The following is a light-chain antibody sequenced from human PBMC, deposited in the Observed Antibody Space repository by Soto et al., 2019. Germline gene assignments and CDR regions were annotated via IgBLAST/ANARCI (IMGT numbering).Light chain of an antibody. CDR1: QSISSW. V-gene: IGKV1-5*01. CDR3: HKHNSGA. Sequence: DIQMTQSPSTLSASVGDRVTITCRASQSISSWLAWYQQKPGKAPKLLIYDASSLESGVPSRFSGSGSGTEFSLTISSLQPDDFATYYCHKHNSGAFGQVT. CDR2: DAS. J-gene: IGKJ2*01.